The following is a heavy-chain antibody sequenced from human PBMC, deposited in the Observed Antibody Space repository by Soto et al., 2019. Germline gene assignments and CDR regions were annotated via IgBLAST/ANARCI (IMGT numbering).Heavy chain of an antibody. CDR3: ARAGYSSSWETWFDP. D-gene: IGHD6-13*01. V-gene: IGHV4-31*03. CDR2: IYYSGST. Sequence: QVQLQESGPGLVKPSQTLSLTCTVSGGSISSGGYYWSWIRQHPGKGLEWIGYIYYSGSTYYNPSLKDRVTISVDTSKNQCSLKLSSVTAADTAVYYCARAGYSSSWETWFDPWGQGTLVTVSS. CDR1: GGSISSGGYY. J-gene: IGHJ5*02.